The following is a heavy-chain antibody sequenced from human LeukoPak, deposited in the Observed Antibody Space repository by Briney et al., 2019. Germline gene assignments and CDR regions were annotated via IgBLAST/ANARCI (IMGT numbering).Heavy chain of an antibody. CDR1: EFSVGSNY. V-gene: IGHV3-53*05. CDR2: IYSGGST. CDR3: AMSGDILTGNPFDY. Sequence: GGSLRLSCAASEFSVGSNYMTWVRQAPGKGLEWVSLIYSGGSTYYADSVKGRFTISRDNSKNTLYLQMNSLRSEDTAVYYCAMSGDILTGNPFDYWGQGTLVTVSS. J-gene: IGHJ4*02. D-gene: IGHD3-9*01.